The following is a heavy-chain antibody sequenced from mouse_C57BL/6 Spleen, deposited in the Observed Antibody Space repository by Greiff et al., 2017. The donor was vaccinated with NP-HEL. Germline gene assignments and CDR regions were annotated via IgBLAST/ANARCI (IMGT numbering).Heavy chain of an antibody. V-gene: IGHV1-61*01. CDR2: IYPSDSET. CDR1: GYTFTSYW. Sequence: VKQSCKASGYTFTSYWMDWVKQRPGQGLEWIGNIYPSDSETHYNQKFKDKATLTVDKSSSTAYMQLSSLTSEDSAVYYCARGRRLDYWGQGTTLTVSS. CDR3: ARGRRLDY. J-gene: IGHJ2*01.